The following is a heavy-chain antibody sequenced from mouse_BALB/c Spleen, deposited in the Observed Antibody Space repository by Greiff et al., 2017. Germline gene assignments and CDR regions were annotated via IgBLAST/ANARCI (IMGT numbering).Heavy chain of an antibody. CDR3: ARGVPEAWFAY. CDR2: IYPGDGDT. CDR1: GYTFTSYW. J-gene: IGHJ3*01. Sequence: QVQLQQSGAELARPGASVKLSCKASGYTFTSYWMQWVKQRPGQGLEWIGAIYPGDGDTRYTQKFKGKATLTADKSSSTAYMQLSSLASEDSAVYYCARGVPEAWFAYWGQGTLVTVSA. V-gene: IGHV1-87*01. D-gene: IGHD5-1*01.